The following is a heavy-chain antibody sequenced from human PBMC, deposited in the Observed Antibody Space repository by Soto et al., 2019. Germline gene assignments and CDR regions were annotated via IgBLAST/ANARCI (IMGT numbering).Heavy chain of an antibody. CDR3: VREGGDNWFDP. J-gene: IGHJ5*02. Sequence: PGESLKISCEASGYMFPIYHISWVRQMPGKGLEWVGKIDPSDSRTMYRPSSRARITISVDKSINTAYLEWGRLKASDTAMYYCVREGGDNWFDPWGQGTLVTVSS. CDR2: IDPSDSRT. V-gene: IGHV5-10-1*01. D-gene: IGHD3-16*01. CDR1: GYMFPIYH.